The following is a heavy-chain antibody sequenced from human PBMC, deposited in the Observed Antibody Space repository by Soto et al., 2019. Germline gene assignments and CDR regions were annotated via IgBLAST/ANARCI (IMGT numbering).Heavy chain of an antibody. D-gene: IGHD5-12*01. Sequence: SVKVSCKTSGGTFSNDIITWVRQAPGQGLEWMGRIIPLLDIANYAQKFQGRVTITADKSTSTAYMELNSLRSEGTAVYYCARDSPIGSTFSGYDAIDYWGQGTLVTV. CDR3: ARDSPIGSTFSGYDAIDY. V-gene: IGHV1-69*04. CDR1: GGTFSNDI. CDR2: IIPLLDIA. J-gene: IGHJ4*02.